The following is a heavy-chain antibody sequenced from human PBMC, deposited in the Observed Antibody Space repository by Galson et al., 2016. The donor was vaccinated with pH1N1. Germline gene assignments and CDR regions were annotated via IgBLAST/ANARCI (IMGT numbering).Heavy chain of an antibody. D-gene: IGHD1-26*01. J-gene: IGHJ6*02. CDR1: GYTFTSYG. CDR2: ISVYNGNT. V-gene: IGHV1-18*04. Sequence: SVKVSCKASGYTFTSYGISWVRQAPGQGLEWMGWISVYNGNTNYAQKLQGRVTTTTDTSTSTAYMELRSLRSDDPAVYYCARDGESMRGSYFNYYYYGMDVWGQGTTVTVSS. CDR3: ARDGESMRGSYFNYYYYGMDV.